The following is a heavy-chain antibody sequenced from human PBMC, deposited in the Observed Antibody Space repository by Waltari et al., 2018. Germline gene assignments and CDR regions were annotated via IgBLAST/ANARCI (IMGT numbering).Heavy chain of an antibody. CDR1: GFRFGSYW. J-gene: IGHJ4*02. CDR3: ARDSTRRFDY. D-gene: IGHD6-6*01. Sequence: EVQLVESGGGLVQPGGSLRHSCAAPGFRFGSYWMTWLRQAPGKGLEWVASINEDGSEKQYVDSVKGRFTISRDNAKNSLYLQMNSLRADDTAVYYCARDSTRRFDYWGQGTLVTVSS. CDR2: INEDGSEK. V-gene: IGHV3-7*01.